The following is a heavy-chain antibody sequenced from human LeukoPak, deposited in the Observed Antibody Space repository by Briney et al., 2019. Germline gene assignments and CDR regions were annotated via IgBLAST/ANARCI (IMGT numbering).Heavy chain of an antibody. D-gene: IGHD3-10*01. J-gene: IGHJ4*02. CDR2: LYYMRGA. CDR3: ARYYYGSGSYYNVPLFDY. Sequence: SETLSLTCTVSGGSISGYYWNWSRQPPGKGVEWIGNLYYMRGAWYKSSLKSRVTISVDKSKNQFSLKLSSVTAADTAVYYCARYYYGSGSYYNVPLFDYWGQGTLVTVSS. V-gene: IGHV4-59*12. CDR1: GGSISGYY.